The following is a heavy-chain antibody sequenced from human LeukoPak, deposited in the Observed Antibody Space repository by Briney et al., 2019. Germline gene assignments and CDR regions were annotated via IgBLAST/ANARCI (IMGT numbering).Heavy chain of an antibody. CDR1: GFTFSTNP. V-gene: IGHV3-23*01. Sequence: GGSLRLSCAASGFTFSTNPMSWVRQAPGKGLEWVSAISPDNTYYADSVKGRLTISRDDSKNIVYLQMNSPRAEDTARYYCVKEHVDRAFTRSFEIWGQGTVVTVSS. J-gene: IGHJ3*02. CDR2: ISPDNT. D-gene: IGHD3-10*01. CDR3: VKEHVDRAFTRSFEI.